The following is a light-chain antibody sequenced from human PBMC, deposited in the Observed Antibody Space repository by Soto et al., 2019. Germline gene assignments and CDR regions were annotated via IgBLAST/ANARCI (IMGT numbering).Light chain of an antibody. J-gene: IGLJ3*02. CDR2: DTS. CDR3: LLSHGRARV. CDR1: TGAVTGGHY. V-gene: IGLV7-46*01. Sequence: QTVVTQAPSLTVSPGGTVTLTCGSNTGAVTGGHYPYWFQRKPGQAPRTLIYDTSNKPSWTPARFSGSLLGGKAALTLSGAQPEDEAEYYCLLSHGRARVFGGGTKLTVL.